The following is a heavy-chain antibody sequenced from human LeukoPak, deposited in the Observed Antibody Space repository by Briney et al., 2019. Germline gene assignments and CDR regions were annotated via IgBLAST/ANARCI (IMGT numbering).Heavy chain of an antibody. D-gene: IGHD5/OR15-5a*01. J-gene: IGHJ6*02. CDR1: GFTFSSYG. V-gene: IGHV3-30*03. Sequence: GGSLRLSCAASGFTFSSYGMSWVRQAPGKGLEWVAVISYDGSNKYYADSVKGRFTISRDNSKNTLYLQMNSLRAEDTAVYYCARSLDNYYYYYGMDVWGQGTTVTVSS. CDR2: ISYDGSNK. CDR3: ARSLDNYYYYYGMDV.